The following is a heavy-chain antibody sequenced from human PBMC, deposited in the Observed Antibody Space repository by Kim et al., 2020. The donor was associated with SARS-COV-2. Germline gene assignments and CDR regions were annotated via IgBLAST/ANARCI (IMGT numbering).Heavy chain of an antibody. Sequence: QSRVTMTRDTSTSTVYMELSSLRSEDTAVYYCARAPRDYDILTGVWYFDLWGRGTLVTVSS. CDR3: ARAPRDYDILTGVWYFDL. D-gene: IGHD3-9*01. V-gene: IGHV1-46*01. J-gene: IGHJ2*01.